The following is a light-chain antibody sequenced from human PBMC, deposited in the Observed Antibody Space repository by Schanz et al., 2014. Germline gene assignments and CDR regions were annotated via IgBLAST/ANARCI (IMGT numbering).Light chain of an antibody. J-gene: IGLJ3*02. Sequence: QSVLTQSPSASGTPGQRVTISCSGSSSNIGAGYDVHWYQQLPGTAPKLLIYGNSNRPSGVPDRFSGSKSGTSASLAITGLQAEDEADYYCQSHDSSLSEWVFGGGTKLTVL. V-gene: IGLV1-40*01. CDR2: GNS. CDR3: QSHDSSLSEWV. CDR1: SSNIGAGYD.